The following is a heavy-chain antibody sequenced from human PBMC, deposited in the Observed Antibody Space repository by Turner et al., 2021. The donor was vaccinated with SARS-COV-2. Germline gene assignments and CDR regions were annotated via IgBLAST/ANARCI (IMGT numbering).Heavy chain of an antibody. CDR1: GYTFTSYG. CDR3: ARDRPSAATFLNFDY. Sequence: VQLVQSGAEVKKPGASVKVSCKASGYTFTSYGISWVRQAPGQGLEWMGWISAYNGNTNYAQKLQGRVTMTTDTPTSTAYMELRSLRSDDTAVYYWARDRPSAATFLNFDYWGQGTLVTVSS. CDR2: ISAYNGNT. V-gene: IGHV1-18*04. J-gene: IGHJ4*02. D-gene: IGHD2-2*01.